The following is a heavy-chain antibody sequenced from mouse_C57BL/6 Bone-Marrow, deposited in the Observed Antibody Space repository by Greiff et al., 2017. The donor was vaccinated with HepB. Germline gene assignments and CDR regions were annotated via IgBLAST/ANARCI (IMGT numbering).Heavy chain of an antibody. J-gene: IGHJ1*03. V-gene: IGHV1-55*01. D-gene: IGHD1-1*01. CDR3: ARFLYYGSSYVEWYFDV. CDR1: GYTFTSYW. Sequence: QVQLQQPGAELVKPGASVKMSCKASGYTFTSYWITWVKQRPGQGLEWIGDIYPGSGSTNYNEKFKGKATLTADKSSSTAYMELRSLTSEDSAVYFCARFLYYGSSYVEWYFDVWGTGTTVTVAS. CDR2: IYPGSGST.